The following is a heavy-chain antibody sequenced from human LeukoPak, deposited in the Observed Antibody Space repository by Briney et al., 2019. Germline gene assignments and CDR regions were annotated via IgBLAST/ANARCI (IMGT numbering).Heavy chain of an antibody. V-gene: IGHV3-9*01. J-gene: IGHJ1*01. Sequence: PGRSLRLSCAASGFTFDDYAMHWVRQAPGKGLEWVSGISWNSRSIVYADSVKGRFTISRDNAKNSLYLQMNSLRAEDTALYYCAKGFSIRYFDWLLQHWGQGTLVTVSS. CDR3: AKGFSIRYFDWLLQH. D-gene: IGHD3-9*01. CDR2: ISWNSRSI. CDR1: GFTFDDYA.